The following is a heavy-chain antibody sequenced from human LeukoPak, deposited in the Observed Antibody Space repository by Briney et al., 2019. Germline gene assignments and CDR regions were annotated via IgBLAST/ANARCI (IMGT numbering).Heavy chain of an antibody. Sequence: SETLSLTCTVSGGSISSSSYYWGWIRQPPGKGLEWIGSIYYSGSTYYNPSLKSRVTISVDTSKNQFSLKLSSVTAADTAVYYCARQTYYDFWSGYYALVDEREFDYWGQGTLVTVSS. CDR2: IYYSGST. D-gene: IGHD3-3*01. J-gene: IGHJ4*02. CDR3: ARQTYYDFWSGYYALVDEREFDY. CDR1: GGSISSSSYY. V-gene: IGHV4-39*01.